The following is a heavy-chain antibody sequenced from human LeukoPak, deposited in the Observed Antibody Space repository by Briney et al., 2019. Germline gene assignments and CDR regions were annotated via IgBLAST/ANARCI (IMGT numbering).Heavy chain of an antibody. Sequence: GASVKVSCKASGGTFSRYAISWVRQAPGQGLEWMGRIIPILGIVNYAQKFQGRVTITADKSTSAAYMELSSLRSEDTAVYYCARGNSGNYFGDAFDIWGQGTMVTVSS. J-gene: IGHJ3*02. CDR1: GGTFSRYA. D-gene: IGHD1-26*01. CDR2: IIPILGIV. CDR3: ARGNSGNYFGDAFDI. V-gene: IGHV1-69*04.